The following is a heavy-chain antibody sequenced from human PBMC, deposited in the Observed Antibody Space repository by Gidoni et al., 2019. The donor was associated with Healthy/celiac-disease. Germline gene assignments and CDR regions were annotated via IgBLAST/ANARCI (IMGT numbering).Heavy chain of an antibody. CDR2: IYYSVST. J-gene: IGHJ4*02. Sequence: QVQLQESGPGLVKPSQTLSLTCTVPGGSISSGGYYWSWIRQHPGEGLEWIGYIYYSVSTYYNPSLKSLVTISVDTSKNQFSLKLSSVTAADTAVYYCARGSTVTPFDYWGQGTLVTVSS. D-gene: IGHD4-17*01. CDR3: ARGSTVTPFDY. CDR1: GGSISSGGYY. V-gene: IGHV4-31*01.